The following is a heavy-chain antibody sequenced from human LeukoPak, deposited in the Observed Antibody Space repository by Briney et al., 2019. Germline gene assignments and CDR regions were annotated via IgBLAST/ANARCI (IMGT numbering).Heavy chain of an antibody. CDR2: ISYDGSNK. CDR3: AREFVFYAYYYYMDV. V-gene: IGHV3-30*03. CDR1: GFTFSSYG. D-gene: IGHD5/OR15-5a*01. Sequence: PGGSLRLSCAASGFTFSSYGMHWVRQAPGKGLEWVAVISYDGSNKYYADSVKGRFTISRDNSKNTLYLQMNSLRAEDTALYYCAREFVFYAYYYYMDVWGKGTTVTISS. J-gene: IGHJ6*03.